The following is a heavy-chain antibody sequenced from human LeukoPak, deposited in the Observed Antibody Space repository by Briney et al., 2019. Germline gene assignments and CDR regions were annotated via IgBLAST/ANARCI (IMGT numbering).Heavy chain of an antibody. CDR3: ARGVTPFDY. D-gene: IGHD2-21*02. CDR1: GGSISSYY. Sequence: MPSETLSLTCTVSGGSISSYYWSWIRQPPGRGLEWIGYIYYSGSTNYNPSLKSRVTISVDTSKNQFSLKLSSVTAADTAVYYCARGVTPFDYWGQGTLVTVSS. V-gene: IGHV4-59*12. J-gene: IGHJ4*02. CDR2: IYYSGST.